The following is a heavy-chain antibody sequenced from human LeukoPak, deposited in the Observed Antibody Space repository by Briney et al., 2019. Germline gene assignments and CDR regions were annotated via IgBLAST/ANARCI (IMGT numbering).Heavy chain of an antibody. CDR1: GFTFSDSA. J-gene: IGHJ4*02. CDR2: IRSKADTYAT. V-gene: IGHV3-73*01. D-gene: IGHD6-19*01. Sequence: GGSLRLSCAASGFTFSDSAIHWVRQATGKGLEWVGRIRSKADTYATTYAASLRGRFTISRDDSRNRAFLQMSSLRSEDTAVYYCTREYSSGWPFDFWGQGTLVTVSS. CDR3: TREYSSGWPFDF.